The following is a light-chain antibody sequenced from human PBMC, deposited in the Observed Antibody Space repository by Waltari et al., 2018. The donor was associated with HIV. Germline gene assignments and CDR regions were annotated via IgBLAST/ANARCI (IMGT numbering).Light chain of an antibody. J-gene: IGKJ4*01. V-gene: IGKV3D-15*01. CDR3: QHYGN. Sequence: EIIMTQSPVTLSVSPGEKATISCRASHSVNRNLAWHQQKPGQAPRLLISGAATRATGIPDRFSGSGSGTDFTLTISRLEPEDSALYYCQHYGNFGGGTKVEI. CDR2: GAA. CDR1: HSVNRN.